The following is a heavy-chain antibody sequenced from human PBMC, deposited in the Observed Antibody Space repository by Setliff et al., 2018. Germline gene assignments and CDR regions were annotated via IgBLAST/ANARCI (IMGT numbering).Heavy chain of an antibody. J-gene: IGHJ4*02. CDR1: GYTFTGYY. Sequence: GASVKVSCKASGYTFTGYYMHWVRQAPGQGLEWMGWINPSGGSTSYAQKFQGRVTMTRDTSTSTVYMELSSLRSEDTAVYYCAITSIAARPDFSFGYWGQGTLVTVSS. D-gene: IGHD6-6*01. CDR3: AITSIAARPDFSFGY. CDR2: INPSGGST. V-gene: IGHV1-46*01.